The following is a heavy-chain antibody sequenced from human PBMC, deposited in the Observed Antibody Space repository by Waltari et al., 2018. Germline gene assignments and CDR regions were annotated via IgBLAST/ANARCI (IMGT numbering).Heavy chain of an antibody. Sequence: QVQLQQWGAGLLKPSETLSLTCAVYGGSFSGYYWSWIRQPPGKGLEWIGEINHSGSTYYNPSRNGRVTRSVDTSKNQFSLKLSSGTASDTAVYYCATRIAVAGTEDYYYYGMDVWGQGTTVTVSS. D-gene: IGHD6-19*01. J-gene: IGHJ6*02. CDR2: INHSGST. V-gene: IGHV4-34*01. CDR1: GGSFSGYY. CDR3: ATRIAVAGTEDYYYYGMDV.